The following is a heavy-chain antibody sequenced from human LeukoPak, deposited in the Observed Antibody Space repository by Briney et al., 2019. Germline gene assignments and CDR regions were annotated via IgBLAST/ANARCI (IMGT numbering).Heavy chain of an antibody. Sequence: GWSVRVSCAASGFTFRRYAMSWVGPAAAREVAGVEAINGSDCSTYYPRSLKGRFTLSRHNAQNTLYLQMNSRSACGTAVYYCGKDGGRAGGLDYWGQGTLVTVSS. D-gene: IGHD3-16*01. CDR3: GKDGGRAGGLDY. CDR2: INGSDCST. J-gene: IGHJ4*02. CDR1: GFTFRRYA. V-gene: IGHV3-23*01.